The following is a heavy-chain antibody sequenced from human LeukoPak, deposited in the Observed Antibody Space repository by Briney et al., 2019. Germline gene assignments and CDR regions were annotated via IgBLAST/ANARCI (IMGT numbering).Heavy chain of an antibody. D-gene: IGHD4-17*01. CDR2: IYYSGST. CDR3: ARFGLRLRTFLGFDY. J-gene: IGHJ4*02. CDR1: NGSLSSYY. Sequence: SETLSLTCNVSNGSLSSYYWTWIRQPPGKGLEWVGHIYYSGSTHYNPSLNSRLPISLDTSKNQFSLRLTSVTAADTAVYYCARFGLRLRTFLGFDYWGQGTLVTVSS. V-gene: IGHV4-59*01.